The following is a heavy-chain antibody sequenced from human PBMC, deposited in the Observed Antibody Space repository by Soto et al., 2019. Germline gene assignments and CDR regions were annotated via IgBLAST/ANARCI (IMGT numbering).Heavy chain of an antibody. V-gene: IGHV4-59*01. CDR1: GGSISSYY. D-gene: IGHD1-26*01. J-gene: IGHJ4*02. Sequence: SETLSLTCTVSGGSISSYYWSWIRQPPGKGLEWIGYIYYSGSTNYNPSLKSRVTISVDTSKNQFSLKLSSVTAADTAVYYCAREGGSYYFDYWGQGTLVTVSS. CDR2: IYYSGST. CDR3: AREGGSYYFDY.